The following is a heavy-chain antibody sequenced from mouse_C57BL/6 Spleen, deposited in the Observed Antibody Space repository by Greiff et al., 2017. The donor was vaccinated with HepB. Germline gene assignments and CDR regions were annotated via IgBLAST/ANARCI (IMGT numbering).Heavy chain of an antibody. V-gene: IGHV1-50*01. CDR2: IDPFDSYT. CDR3: ARGDYGSRTWYFDV. D-gene: IGHD1-1*01. J-gene: IGHJ1*03. Sequence: VQLQQPGAELVKPGASVKLSCKASGYTFTSYWMQWVNQRPGQGLEWIGEIDPFDSYTNYNQKLRGKATLTVDTSSSTAYLQLSSLTSEDSAVYYCARGDYGSRTWYFDVWGKGTTVTVSS. CDR1: GYTFTSYW.